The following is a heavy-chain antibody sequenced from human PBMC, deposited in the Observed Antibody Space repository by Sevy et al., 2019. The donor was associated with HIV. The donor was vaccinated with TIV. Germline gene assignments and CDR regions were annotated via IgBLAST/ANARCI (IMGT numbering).Heavy chain of an antibody. CDR3: ARDKGGSTWFLLDP. J-gene: IGHJ5*02. D-gene: IGHD6-13*01. V-gene: IGHV4-4*07. CDR1: GGSIRSYY. Sequence: SETLSLTCAVSGGSIRSYYWSWIRQPAGKGLEWIRRIYSGGNTNYNPSLKSRVTMSVDTSKNQFSLELRSVTAADTAVYYCARDKGGSTWFLLDPWGQGRLVTVSS. CDR2: IYSGGNT.